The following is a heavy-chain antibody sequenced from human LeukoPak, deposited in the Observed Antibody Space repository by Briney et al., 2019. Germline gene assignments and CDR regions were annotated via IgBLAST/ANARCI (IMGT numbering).Heavy chain of an antibody. Sequence: GASVKVSCKASGYTFTSYYMHWVRQAPAQGLEWMGIINPSGGSTSYAQKFQGRVTMTRDTSTSTVYMELSSLRSEDTAVYYCARDGTAMVTGYYYFDYWGQGTLVTVSS. J-gene: IGHJ4*02. D-gene: IGHD5-18*01. CDR2: INPSGGST. CDR3: ARDGTAMVTGYYYFDY. CDR1: GYTFTSYY. V-gene: IGHV1-46*01.